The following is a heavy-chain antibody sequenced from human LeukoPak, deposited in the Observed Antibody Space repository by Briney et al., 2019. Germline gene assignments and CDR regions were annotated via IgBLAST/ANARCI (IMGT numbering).Heavy chain of an antibody. Sequence: PSETLSLTCAVYGGSFSGYYWSGIRQPPGKGLAWIGEINHSGSTNYNPSLKSRVTISVDTSKNQFSLKLSSVTAADTAVYYCARGLRKYSSSSSPVYWGQGTLVTVSS. CDR3: ARGLRKYSSSSSPVY. CDR1: GGSFSGYY. J-gene: IGHJ4*02. CDR2: INHSGST. D-gene: IGHD6-6*01. V-gene: IGHV4-34*01.